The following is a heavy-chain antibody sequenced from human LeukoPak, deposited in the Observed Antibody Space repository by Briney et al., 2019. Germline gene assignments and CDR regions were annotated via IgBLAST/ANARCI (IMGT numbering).Heavy chain of an antibody. D-gene: IGHD2-8*02. J-gene: IGHJ4*02. Sequence: PGGSLRLSCAASGFPFTSGFTFSDYYMSWIRQAPGKGLEWVSYISSTSAYTSYADSVRGRFTISRDNANNSLFLQMNGLRVEDTAIYYCVRGGTGAFDYWGQGTLVTVSS. CDR2: ISSTSAYT. CDR1: GFPFTSGFTFSDYY. V-gene: IGHV3-11*06. CDR3: VRGGTGAFDY.